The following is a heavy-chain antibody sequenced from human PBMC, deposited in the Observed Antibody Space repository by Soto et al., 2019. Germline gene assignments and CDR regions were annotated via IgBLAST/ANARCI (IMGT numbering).Heavy chain of an antibody. CDR3: VRGGSGSDGDYYGMDV. D-gene: IGHD3-10*01. Sequence: EVQLVESGGGLVQPGGSLRLSCAGSGLTASNNCMSWVRQAPGKGLEWVAVIYNGGTRHYAVAVKDSCSISRDNTKSNMYLLLDNLRAGDTAVYYCVRGGSGSDGDYYGMDVWGQGTTVTVSS. CDR2: IYNGGTR. V-gene: IGHV3-66*01. CDR1: GLTASNNC. J-gene: IGHJ6*02.